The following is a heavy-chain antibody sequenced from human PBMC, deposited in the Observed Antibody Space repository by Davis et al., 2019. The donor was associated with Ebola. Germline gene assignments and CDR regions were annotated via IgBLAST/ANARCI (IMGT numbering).Heavy chain of an antibody. D-gene: IGHD3-3*01. CDR3: ARDRITIFGVVILHGMDV. Sequence: AASVKVSCKASGCTFSSYAISWVRQAPGQGLEWMGGIIPIFGTANYAQKLQGRVTMTTDTSTSTAYMELRSLRSDDTAVYYCARDRITIFGVVILHGMDVWGQGTTVTVSS. CDR2: IIPIFGTA. V-gene: IGHV1-69*05. CDR1: GCTFSSYA. J-gene: IGHJ6*02.